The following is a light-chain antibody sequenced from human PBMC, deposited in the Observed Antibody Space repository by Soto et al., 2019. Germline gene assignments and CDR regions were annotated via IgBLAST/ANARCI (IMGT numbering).Light chain of an antibody. J-gene: IGLJ1*01. CDR1: SSDVGRYTY. CDR3: ISYTSTSTPYV. Sequence: QSALTQPASVSGSPGQSITISCAGTSSDVGRYTYVSWYQQHPGKAPKLIIYDVYNRPSGVSTRFSGSKSGNTASLTISGLQAEDEADYYCISYTSTSTPYVFGGGTKVTVL. CDR2: DVY. V-gene: IGLV2-14*01.